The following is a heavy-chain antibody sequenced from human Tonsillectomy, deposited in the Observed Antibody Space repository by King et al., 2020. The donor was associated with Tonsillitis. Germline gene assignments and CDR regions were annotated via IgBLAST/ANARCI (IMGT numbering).Heavy chain of an antibody. J-gene: IGHJ4*02. Sequence: VQLVESGAEVKKPGESLKISCKGSGYSFTSYWIGWVRQMPGKGLEWMGIIYPGDSDSRYSPSFQGQVTISADKSISTAYLQWSSLKASDTAMYYCARCRGGWYSSSWYGRLDYWGQGPLVTVSS. CDR2: IYPGDSDS. V-gene: IGHV5-51*01. CDR1: GYSFTSYW. D-gene: IGHD6-13*01. CDR3: ARCRGGWYSSSWYGRLDY.